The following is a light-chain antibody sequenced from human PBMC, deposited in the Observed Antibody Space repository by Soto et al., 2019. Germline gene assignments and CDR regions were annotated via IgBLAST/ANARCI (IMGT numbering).Light chain of an antibody. CDR1: QSVSTN. CDR3: QQYNNWWT. V-gene: IGKV3-15*01. J-gene: IGKJ1*01. Sequence: EIVMTQSPATLSVSPGEGATLSCRASQSVSTNLAGYQQKPGQAHRLLIYRVSTRATGIPARFSGSGSGTEFTLNISSLQSEDFAVYYCQQYNNWWTFGQGTKVEIK. CDR2: RVS.